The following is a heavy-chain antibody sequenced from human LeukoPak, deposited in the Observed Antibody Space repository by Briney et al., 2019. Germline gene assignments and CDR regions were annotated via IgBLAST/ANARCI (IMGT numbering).Heavy chain of an antibody. CDR1: GGTFSSYA. J-gene: IGHJ4*02. V-gene: IGHV1-69*04. CDR2: IIPILGIA. Sequence: GVSVKVSCKASGGTFSSYAISWVRQAPGQGLEWMGRIIPILGIANYAQKFQGRVTITADKSTSTAYMELSSLRSEDTAVYYCARGLGYCSGGSCYFSPPLDYWGQGTLVTVSS. CDR3: ARGLGYCSGGSCYFSPPLDY. D-gene: IGHD2-15*01.